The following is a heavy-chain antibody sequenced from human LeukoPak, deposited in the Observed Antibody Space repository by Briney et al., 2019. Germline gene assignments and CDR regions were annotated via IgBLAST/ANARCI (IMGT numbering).Heavy chain of an antibody. J-gene: IGHJ3*01. D-gene: IGHD1-26*01. V-gene: IGHV3-21*01. CDR1: GFTFATYT. CDR3: VREASGVSSSAFDV. CDR2: IGATQTYI. Sequence: GGSLRLSCTGAGFTFATYTFNWVRQAPGKGLEWVASIGATQTYIHYADSVKGRFTISRDNAKNTLYMQMNSLRVDDTAVYYCVREASGVSSSAFDVWGQGTMVTVSS.